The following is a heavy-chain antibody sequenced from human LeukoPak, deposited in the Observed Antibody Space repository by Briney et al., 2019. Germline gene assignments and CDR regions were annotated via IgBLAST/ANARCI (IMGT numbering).Heavy chain of an antibody. CDR1: GFTFSSYS. Sequence: GGSLRLSCAASGFTFSSYSMNWVRQAPGKGLEGVSYISSSSSTIYYADSVKGRFTISRDNAKNSLYLQMNSLRDEDTAVYYCARDRSPLNDYVWGSYRYTEAYVDYWGQGTLVTVSS. V-gene: IGHV3-48*02. CDR3: ARDRSPLNDYVWGSYRYTEAYVDY. J-gene: IGHJ4*02. D-gene: IGHD3-16*02. CDR2: ISSSSSTI.